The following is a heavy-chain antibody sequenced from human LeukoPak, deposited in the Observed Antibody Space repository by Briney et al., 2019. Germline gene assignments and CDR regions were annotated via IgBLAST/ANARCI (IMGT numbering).Heavy chain of an antibody. Sequence: PGGSLRLSCAASGFTFDDYAMHWVRQALGKGLEWVSGISWNSGSIGYADSVKGRFTISRDNAKNSLYLQMNSLRAEDTALYYCARGLNLQATAFDIWGQGTMVTVSS. V-gene: IGHV3-9*01. CDR1: GFTFDDYA. D-gene: IGHD5-12*01. CDR2: ISWNSGSI. J-gene: IGHJ3*02. CDR3: ARGLNLQATAFDI.